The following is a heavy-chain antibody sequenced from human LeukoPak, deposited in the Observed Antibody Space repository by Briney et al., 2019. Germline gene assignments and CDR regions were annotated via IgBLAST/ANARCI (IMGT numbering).Heavy chain of an antibody. D-gene: IGHD6-19*01. CDR1: GYTFTSYD. CDR3: ARFAVHRRIAVTGQFGLDY. Sequence: ASVKVSCKASGYTFTSYDMNWVRRAPGQGLEWMGIINPSGGTTNYAQKFQGRVTMTRDTSTSTVYMELSSLRSEDTAVYYCARFAVHRRIAVTGQFGLDYWGRGTLVTVSS. V-gene: IGHV1-46*01. J-gene: IGHJ4*02. CDR2: INPSGGTT.